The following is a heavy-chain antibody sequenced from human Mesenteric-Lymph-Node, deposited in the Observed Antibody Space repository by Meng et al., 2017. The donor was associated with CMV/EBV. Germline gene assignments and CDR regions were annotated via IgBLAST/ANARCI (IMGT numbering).Heavy chain of an antibody. CDR2: LNADGGSS. J-gene: IGHJ6*02. V-gene: IGHV3-20*04. CDR1: GFTFSSYG. Sequence: GESLKISCAASGFTFSSYGMHWVRQLPGKGLEWVSGLNADGGSSAYAGSVKGRFTISRDNAKNSLYLQMNSLRAEDTALYYCARGTGTFFFQYGMDVWGQGTTVTVSS. D-gene: IGHD3/OR15-3a*01. CDR3: ARGTGTFFFQYGMDV.